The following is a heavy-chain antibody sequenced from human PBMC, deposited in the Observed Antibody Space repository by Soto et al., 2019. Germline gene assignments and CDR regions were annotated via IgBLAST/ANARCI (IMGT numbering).Heavy chain of an antibody. Sequence: GGSLRLSCAASGFTFSSYAMSWVRQAPGKGLEWVSVIYSGGSTYYADSVKGRFTISRDNSKNTLYLQMNSLRAEDTAVYYCASTYYYGSGSYYFDYWGQGTLVTVSS. J-gene: IGHJ4*02. CDR1: GFTFSSYA. CDR2: IYSGGST. D-gene: IGHD3-10*01. CDR3: ASTYYYGSGSYYFDY. V-gene: IGHV3-53*01.